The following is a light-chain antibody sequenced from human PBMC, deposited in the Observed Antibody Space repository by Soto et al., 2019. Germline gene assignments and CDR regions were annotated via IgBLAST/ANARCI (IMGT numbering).Light chain of an antibody. CDR2: YAS. V-gene: IGKV3-15*01. J-gene: IGKJ5*01. CDR1: QSVRNN. CDR3: QQYNNWPPIT. Sequence: EIMMTQSPATLSVSPGERATLSCRASQSVRNNLAWYQQKPGQAPRLLIYYASTRATGIPARFSGSGSGTDFTLTIRSLQSEDFALYYCQQYNNWPPITFGQGTRLEIK.